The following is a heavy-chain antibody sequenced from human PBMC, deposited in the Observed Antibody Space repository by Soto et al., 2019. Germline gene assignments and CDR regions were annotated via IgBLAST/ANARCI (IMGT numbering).Heavy chain of an antibody. CDR1: GYTFTSYG. D-gene: IGHD2-2*01. J-gene: IGHJ4*02. V-gene: IGHV1-18*01. CDR3: ARDPNPYCSSTSCYAGVY. CDR2: ISAYNGNT. Sequence: QVQLVQSGAEVKKPGASVKVSCKASGYTFTSYGISWVRQAPGQGLEWMGWISAYNGNTNYAQKLQGRVTMTTDTSTSTAYMELRSLRSYDTAVYYCARDPNPYCSSTSCYAGVYWGQGTLVTVSS.